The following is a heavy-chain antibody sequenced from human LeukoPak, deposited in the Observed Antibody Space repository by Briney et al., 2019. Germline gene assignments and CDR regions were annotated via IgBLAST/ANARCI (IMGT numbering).Heavy chain of an antibody. CDR3: ARVYYDSSGYLGFDY. V-gene: IGHV3-11*04. D-gene: IGHD3-22*01. Sequence: PGGSLRLSCAASGFTFSDYYMSWIRQAPGKGLEWVSYISSSSSTIYYADSVKGRFTISRDNAKNSLYLQMNSLRDEDTAVYYCARVYYDSSGYLGFDYWGQGTLVTVSS. CDR1: GFTFSDYY. CDR2: ISSSSSTI. J-gene: IGHJ4*02.